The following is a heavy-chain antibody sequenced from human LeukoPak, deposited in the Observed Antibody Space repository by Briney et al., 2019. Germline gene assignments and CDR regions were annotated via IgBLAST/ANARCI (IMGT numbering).Heavy chain of an antibody. J-gene: IGHJ4*02. CDR3: AREAMYSYGNNFDY. D-gene: IGHD5-18*01. CDR2: IYYSGST. Sequence: SETLSLTCTVSGGSISSYYWSWIRQPPGKGLEWIEYIYYSGSTNYNPSLKSRVTISVDTSKNQFSLKLSSVTAADTAVYHCAREAMYSYGNNFDYWGQGTLVTVSS. CDR1: GGSISSYY. V-gene: IGHV4-59*01.